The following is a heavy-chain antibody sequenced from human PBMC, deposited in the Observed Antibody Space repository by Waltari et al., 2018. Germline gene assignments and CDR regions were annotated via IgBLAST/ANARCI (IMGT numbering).Heavy chain of an antibody. J-gene: IGHJ4*02. Sequence: QVQLVESGGGVIQPGGSLRLSCAASGFPFSNFGTPLVRQTPGKGLEWVAFISFDTSTKYYADSVKGRFTISSDRSKNTVYLQMNSLTTEDAAVYYCAKDSAFRYSLYANYYFEFWGQGTLVTVSS. CDR1: GFPFSNFG. CDR3: AKDSAFRYSLYANYYFEF. D-gene: IGHD5-12*01. CDR2: ISFDTSTK. V-gene: IGHV3-30*18.